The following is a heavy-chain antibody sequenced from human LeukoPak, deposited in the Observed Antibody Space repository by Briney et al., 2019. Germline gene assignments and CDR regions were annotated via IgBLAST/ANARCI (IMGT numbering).Heavy chain of an antibody. J-gene: IGHJ6*02. D-gene: IGHD6-13*01. V-gene: IGHV3-30*18. Sequence: GGSQRLSCAASGFTFSSYGMHWVRQAPGKGLEWVAVISYDGSNKYYADSVKGRFTISRDNSKNTLYLQMNSLRAEDTAVYYCAKDVSPTYSSSWWNYYYYGMDVWGQGTTVTVSS. CDR2: ISYDGSNK. CDR3: AKDVSPTYSSSWWNYYYYGMDV. CDR1: GFTFSSYG.